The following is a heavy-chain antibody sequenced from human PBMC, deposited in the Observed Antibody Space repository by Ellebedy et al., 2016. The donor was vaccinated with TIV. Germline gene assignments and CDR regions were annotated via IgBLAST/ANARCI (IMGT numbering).Heavy chain of an antibody. Sequence: AASVKVSCKASGGTFSSYAISWVRQAPGQGLEWMGGIIPIFGTANYAQKFQGRVTITADESTSTAYMELSSLRSEDTAVYYCARGCSGGSCYEGFFLWGQGTLVTVSS. CDR3: ARGCSGGSCYEGFFL. J-gene: IGHJ4*02. D-gene: IGHD2-15*01. CDR2: IIPIFGTA. V-gene: IGHV1-69*13. CDR1: GGTFSSYA.